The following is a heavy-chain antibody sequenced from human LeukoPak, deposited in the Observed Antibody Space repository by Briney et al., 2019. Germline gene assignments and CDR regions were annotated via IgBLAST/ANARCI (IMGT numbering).Heavy chain of an antibody. V-gene: IGHV3-48*03. Sequence: GGSLRLSCAASGFTFSSYEMNWVRQAPGKGLEWVSYISSSGSTTYYADSVKGRFTISRDNAKNSLYLQMNSLRAEDTAVYYCARAPLDDYGDYGYDYFDYWGQGTLVTVSS. CDR2: ISSSGSTT. J-gene: IGHJ4*02. CDR1: GFTFSSYE. D-gene: IGHD4-17*01. CDR3: ARAPLDDYGDYGYDYFDY.